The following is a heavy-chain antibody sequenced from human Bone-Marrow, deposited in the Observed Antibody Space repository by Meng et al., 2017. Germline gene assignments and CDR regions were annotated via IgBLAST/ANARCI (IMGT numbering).Heavy chain of an antibody. CDR2: IWYDGSNK. V-gene: IGHV3-33*01. D-gene: IGHD3-22*01. J-gene: IGHJ4*02. CDR1: GFTFSSYG. CDR3: ARQKDYYDSSDARNFDY. Sequence: GGSLRLSCAASGFTFSSYGMHWVRQAPGKGLEWVAVIWYDGSNKYYADSVKGRFTISGDNSKNTLYLQMNSLRAEDTAVYYCARQKDYYDSSDARNFDYWGQGTLVTVSS.